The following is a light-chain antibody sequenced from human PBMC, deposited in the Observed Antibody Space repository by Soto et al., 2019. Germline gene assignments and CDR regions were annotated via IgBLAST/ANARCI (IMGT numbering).Light chain of an antibody. CDR3: AAWDDSLSGPWV. J-gene: IGLJ3*02. Sequence: QSVLTQPPSASGTPGQRVTISCSGSSSNIGSNYVYWYQQLPGTAPKLLIYRNNQRPSGVPDRFSGSKSGTSASLAISGLRSADEADYYCAAWDDSLSGPWVFGGGTKLTVL. CDR2: RNN. V-gene: IGLV1-47*01. CDR1: SSNIGSNY.